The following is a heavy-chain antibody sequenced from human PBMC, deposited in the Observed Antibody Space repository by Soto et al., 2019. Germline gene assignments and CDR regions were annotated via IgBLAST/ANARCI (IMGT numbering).Heavy chain of an antibody. CDR1: GGSFSGYY. J-gene: IGHJ4*02. V-gene: IGHV4-34*01. CDR2: INHSGST. D-gene: IGHD5-12*01. Sequence: QVQLQQWGAGLLKSSETLSLTCAVYGGSFSGYYWSWIRQPPGKGLEWIGEINHSGSTNYNPSLQNRVTISVDTSKNQFSLKLSSVTAADTAVYCGARGKWLRSSFDYWGQETLVTVSS. CDR3: ARGKWLRSSFDY.